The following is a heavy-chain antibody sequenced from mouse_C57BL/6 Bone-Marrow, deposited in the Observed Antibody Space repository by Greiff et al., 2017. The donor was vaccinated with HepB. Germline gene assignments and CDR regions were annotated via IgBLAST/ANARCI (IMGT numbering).Heavy chain of an antibody. CDR3: AIPLSCFDV. J-gene: IGHJ1*03. CDR1: GYSFTGYY. V-gene: IGHV1-43*01. Sequence: EVKLQQSGPELVKPGASVKISCKASGYSFTGYYMHWVKQSSEKSLEWIGEINPSTGGTSYNQKFKGKATLTVDKSSSTAYMQLKSLTSEDSAVYYCAIPLSCFDVWGTGTTVTVSS. CDR2: INPSTGGT.